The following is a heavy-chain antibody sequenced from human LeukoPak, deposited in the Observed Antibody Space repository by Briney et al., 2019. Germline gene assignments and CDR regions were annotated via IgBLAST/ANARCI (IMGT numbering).Heavy chain of an antibody. Sequence: GGSLRLSCAASGFPFSNYAVHWVRQAPGKGLEWVAFISYDGSDKYYADSVKGRFTISRDNSKNTLHLQMNRLRAEDTAVYYCARGALGGYRYGYANYWGQATLVAVSS. V-gene: IGHV3-30-3*01. CDR1: GFPFSNYA. J-gene: IGHJ4*02. D-gene: IGHD5-18*01. CDR2: ISYDGSDK. CDR3: ARGALGGYRYGYANY.